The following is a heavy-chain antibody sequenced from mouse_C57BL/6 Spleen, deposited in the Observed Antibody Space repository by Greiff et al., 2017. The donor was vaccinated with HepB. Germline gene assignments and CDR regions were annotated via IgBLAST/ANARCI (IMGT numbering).Heavy chain of an antibody. Sequence: EVMLVESGGGLVQPGGSLKLSCAASGFTFSDYYMYWVRQTPEKRLEWVAYISNGGGSTYYPDTVKGRFTISRDNAKNTLYLQMSRLKSEDTAMYYCARHEVLYYAMDYWGQGTSVTVSS. CDR3: ARHEVLYYAMDY. V-gene: IGHV5-12*01. CDR1: GFTFSDYY. J-gene: IGHJ4*01. D-gene: IGHD5-1*01. CDR2: ISNGGGST.